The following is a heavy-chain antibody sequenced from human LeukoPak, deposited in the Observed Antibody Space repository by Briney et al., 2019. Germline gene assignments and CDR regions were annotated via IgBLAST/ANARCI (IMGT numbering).Heavy chain of an antibody. CDR3: ARGYYDILTGYFIDY. Sequence: SETLPLTCAVYGGSFSGYYWSWIRQPPGKGLEWIGEINHSGSTNYNPSLKSRVTISVDTSKNQFSLKLSSVTAADTAVYYCARGYYDILTGYFIDYWGQGTLVTVSS. CDR1: GGSFSGYY. CDR2: INHSGST. J-gene: IGHJ4*02. V-gene: IGHV4-34*01. D-gene: IGHD3-9*01.